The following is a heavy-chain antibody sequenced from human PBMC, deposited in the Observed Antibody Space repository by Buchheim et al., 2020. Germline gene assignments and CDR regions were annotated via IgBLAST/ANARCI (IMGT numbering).Heavy chain of an antibody. CDR3: ARGAISFPYSSSWQLIRGDWFDP. J-gene: IGHJ5*02. D-gene: IGHD6-13*01. CDR1: GGSFSGYY. Sequence: QVQLQQWGAGLLKPSETLSLTCAVYGGSFSGYYWSWIRQPPGKGLEWIGEINHSGSTNYNPSLKSRVTISVDTSKNQFSLKLSSVTAADTAVYYCARGAISFPYSSSWQLIRGDWFDPWGQGTL. V-gene: IGHV4-34*01. CDR2: INHSGST.